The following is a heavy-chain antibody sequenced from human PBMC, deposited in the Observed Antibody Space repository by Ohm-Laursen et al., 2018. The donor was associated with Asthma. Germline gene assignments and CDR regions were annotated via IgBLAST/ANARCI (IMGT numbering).Heavy chain of an antibody. J-gene: IGHJ3*02. D-gene: IGHD2-2*01. CDR2: INPSGGST. Sequence: VASVKVSCKASGYTFTSYYMHWVRQAPGQGLEWMGIINPSGGSTSYAQKFQGRVTMTRDTSTSTVYMELSSLRSEDTAVYYCAREGALVVVPSRDAFDIWGQGTMVTVSS. V-gene: IGHV1-46*01. CDR1: GYTFTSYY. CDR3: AREGALVVVPSRDAFDI.